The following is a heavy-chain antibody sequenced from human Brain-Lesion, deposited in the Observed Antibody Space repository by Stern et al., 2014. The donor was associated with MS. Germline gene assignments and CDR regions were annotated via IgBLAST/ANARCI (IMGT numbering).Heavy chain of an antibody. V-gene: IGHV3-30*01. J-gene: IGHJ4*02. D-gene: IGHD4-17*01. Sequence: VQLVESGGGVVQPGRSLRLSCAASGFTFSYHAMHWVRQAPGKGLEWVAVISYEGSDNDYAGSVKGRFTLSRDNSKNTLYLKMNSLRAEDTAVYYCARGGAVTSSEYYFDYWGQGTLVTVSS. CDR2: ISYEGSDN. CDR1: GFTFSYHA. CDR3: ARGGAVTSSEYYFDY.